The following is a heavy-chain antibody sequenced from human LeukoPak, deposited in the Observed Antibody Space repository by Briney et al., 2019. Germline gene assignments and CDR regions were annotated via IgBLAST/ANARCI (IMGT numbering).Heavy chain of an antibody. J-gene: IGHJ4*02. Sequence: RASVKVSCKASGHTFTGYYMHWVRQAPGQGLEWMGWINPNSGGTNYAQKFQGWVTMTRDTSISTAYMELSRLRSDDTAVYYCARGGMRPADNFDYWGQGTLVTVSS. CDR2: INPNSGGT. CDR3: ARGGMRPADNFDY. CDR1: GHTFTGYY. V-gene: IGHV1-2*04. D-gene: IGHD2-2*01.